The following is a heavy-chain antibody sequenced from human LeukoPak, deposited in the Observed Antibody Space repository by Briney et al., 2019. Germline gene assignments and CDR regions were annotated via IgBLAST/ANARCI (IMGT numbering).Heavy chain of an antibody. V-gene: IGHV3-9*01. CDR2: ISWNSGSI. CDR1: GFTFDDYA. Sequence: GGSLRLSRAASGFTFDDYAMHWVRQAPGKGLEWVSGISWNSGSIGYADSVKGRFTISRDNAKNSLYLQMNSLRAEDTALYYCAKGGTTSFYYYGMDVWGQGTTVTVSS. J-gene: IGHJ6*02. CDR3: AKGGTTSFYYYGMDV. D-gene: IGHD1-1*01.